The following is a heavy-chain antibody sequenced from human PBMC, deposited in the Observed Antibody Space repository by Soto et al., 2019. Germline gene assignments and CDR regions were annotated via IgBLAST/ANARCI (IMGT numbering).Heavy chain of an antibody. V-gene: IGHV1-24*01. J-gene: IGHJ6*02. CDR3: ATKALPGIAADEYYYYGMDV. CDR2: FDPEDGET. CDR1: GYTLTELS. D-gene: IGHD6-13*01. Sequence: ASVKVSFKVSGYTLTELSMHWVRQAPGKGLEWMGGFDPEDGETIYAQKFQGRVTMTEDTSTDTAYMELSSLRSEDTAVYYCATKALPGIAADEYYYYGMDVWGQGTTVTVSS.